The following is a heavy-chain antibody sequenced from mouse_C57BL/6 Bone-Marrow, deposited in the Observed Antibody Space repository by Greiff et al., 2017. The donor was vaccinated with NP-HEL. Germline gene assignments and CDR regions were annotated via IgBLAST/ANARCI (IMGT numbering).Heavy chain of an antibody. Sequence: QVQLQQPGAELVRPGTSVKLSCKASGYTFTSYWMHWVKQRPGQGLEWIGVIDPSDSYTNYNQKFKGKATLTVDTSSSTAYMQLSSLTSEDSAVYYCARSGYYCSSYVENWYFDVWGTGTTVTVSS. J-gene: IGHJ1*03. D-gene: IGHD1-1*01. CDR2: IDPSDSYT. CDR3: ARSGYYCSSYVENWYFDV. CDR1: GYTFTSYW. V-gene: IGHV1-59*01.